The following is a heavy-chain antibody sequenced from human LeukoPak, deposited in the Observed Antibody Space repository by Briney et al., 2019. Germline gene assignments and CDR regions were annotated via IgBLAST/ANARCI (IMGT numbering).Heavy chain of an antibody. J-gene: IGHJ4*02. CDR1: GFSVSGYY. V-gene: IGHV3-66*02. Sequence: TGGSLRLSCAASGFSVSGYYMSWVRQAPGRGLEWVSVIYSGGDTSYVDPVKGRFTVSRDNAKNTVDLHMNGLRPEDTAFYYCARGFFNFEDWGRGTLVTISS. CDR2: IYSGGDT. CDR3: ARGFFNFED. D-gene: IGHD3-3*01.